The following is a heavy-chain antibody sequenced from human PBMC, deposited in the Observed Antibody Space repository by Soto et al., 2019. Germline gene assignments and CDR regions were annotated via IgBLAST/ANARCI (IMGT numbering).Heavy chain of an antibody. J-gene: IGHJ4*02. V-gene: IGHV1-24*01. D-gene: IGHD2-8*01. CDR1: GYTLTELS. Sequence: ASVKVSCKVSGYTLTELSMHWVRQAPGKGLEWMGGFDPEDGETIYAQKFQGRVTMTEDTSTDTAYMELSSLGSGDTAVYYCATGFVGYCTNGVCALPYWGQGTLVTVSS. CDR2: FDPEDGET. CDR3: ATGFVGYCTNGVCALPY.